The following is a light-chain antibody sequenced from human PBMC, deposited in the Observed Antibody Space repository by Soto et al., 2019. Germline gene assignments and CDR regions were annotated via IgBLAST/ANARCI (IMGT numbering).Light chain of an antibody. CDR1: SSDVGGYNY. J-gene: IGLJ1*01. V-gene: IGLV2-14*01. Sequence: QSVLTQPASVSGSPGQSITISCTGTSSDVGGYNYVSWYQQHPGKAPKLMIYDVSNRPSGVSNRFSGSKSGNTASLTISGLQAEDEADYYCSSYTSSFYVFRTGTKVTV. CDR3: SSYTSSFYV. CDR2: DVS.